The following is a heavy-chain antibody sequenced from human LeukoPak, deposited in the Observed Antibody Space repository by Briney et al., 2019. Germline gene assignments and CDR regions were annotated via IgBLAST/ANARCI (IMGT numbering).Heavy chain of an antibody. V-gene: IGHV1-18*01. Sequence: ASVKVSCKASGYTFTSYVISWVRQAPGQGLEWMGWISAYNGNTNYAQKLQGRVTMTTDTSTSTAYMELRSLRSDDTAVYYCARAGYCSGGSCYWGDWFDPWGQGTLVTVSS. J-gene: IGHJ5*02. CDR3: ARAGYCSGGSCYWGDWFDP. CDR2: ISAYNGNT. CDR1: GYTFTSYV. D-gene: IGHD2-15*01.